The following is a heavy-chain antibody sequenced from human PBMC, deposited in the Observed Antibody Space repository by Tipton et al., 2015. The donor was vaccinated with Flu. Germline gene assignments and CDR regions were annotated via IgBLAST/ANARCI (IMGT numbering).Heavy chain of an antibody. Sequence: SLRLSCVASGFTFSSYGMHWVRQAPGKGLEWVATISYDGRNKDYADSVKGRFTIARDNSKNTVHLKMNSLRAEDTAVYYCAKDIGSIDYYGMDGWGQGP. CDR1: GFTFSSYG. J-gene: IGHJ6*02. CDR3: AKDIGSIDYYGMDG. V-gene: IGHV3-30*18. D-gene: IGHD6-6*01. CDR2: ISYDGRNK.